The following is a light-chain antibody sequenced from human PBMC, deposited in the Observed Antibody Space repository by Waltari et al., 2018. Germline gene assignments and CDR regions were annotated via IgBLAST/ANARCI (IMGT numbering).Light chain of an antibody. Sequence: QSALTQPASVSGSPGQSITISCTGTSSDVGGYNHVSWYQQHPGKAPKLMIYEGSNRPSGISHRFSGSKSGNTASLTISGLQAEDEADYYCCSYAVGAIYVFGTGTKVTVL. CDR1: SSDVGGYNH. J-gene: IGLJ1*01. CDR2: EGS. V-gene: IGLV2-23*01. CDR3: CSYAVGAIYV.